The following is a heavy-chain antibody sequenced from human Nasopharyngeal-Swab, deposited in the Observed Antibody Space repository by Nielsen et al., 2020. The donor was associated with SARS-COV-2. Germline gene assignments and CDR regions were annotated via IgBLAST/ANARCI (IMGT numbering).Heavy chain of an antibody. J-gene: IGHJ5*02. CDR3: KGGDSGGFGS. CDR1: GVIFSKYW. V-gene: IGHV3-73*01. Sequence: GESLKISCVASGVIFSKYWMHWVRQASGKGLEWIARIRSIRDNYQTAYAASVEGRFTISRDDSDNMAYLQMNSLKIEDTAVYYCKGGDSGGFGSWGQGTLVTVSS. D-gene: IGHD2-21*02. CDR2: IRSIRDNYQT.